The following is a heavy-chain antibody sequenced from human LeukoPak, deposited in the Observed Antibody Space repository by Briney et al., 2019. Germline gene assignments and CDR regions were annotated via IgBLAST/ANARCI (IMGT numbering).Heavy chain of an antibody. D-gene: IGHD6-19*01. Sequence: GASVKVSCKASGHTFTGYYIHWVRQAPGQGLEWVGWINPNSGGAKYAQKFQDRVTMTRDTSISTAYMGLSRLRSDDTAVYYCAKGRVVAGSKSLTYHWLDPWGQGTLVTVSS. CDR2: INPNSGGA. CDR1: GHTFTGYY. CDR3: AKGRVVAGSKSLTYHWLDP. V-gene: IGHV1-2*02. J-gene: IGHJ5*02.